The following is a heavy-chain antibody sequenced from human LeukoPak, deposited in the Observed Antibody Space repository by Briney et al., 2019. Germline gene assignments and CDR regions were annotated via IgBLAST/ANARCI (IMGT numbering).Heavy chain of an antibody. D-gene: IGHD2-15*01. Sequence: GGSLRLSCAASGFTFSSYAMHWVRQAPGKGLEWVAVISYDGSNKYYADSVKGRFTISRDNSKNPLYLQMNSLRAEDTAVYYCSREWDIVVVVAGLDYWGQGTLVTDSS. CDR1: GFTFSSYA. J-gene: IGHJ4*02. CDR2: ISYDGSNK. V-gene: IGHV3-30-3*01. CDR3: SREWDIVVVVAGLDY.